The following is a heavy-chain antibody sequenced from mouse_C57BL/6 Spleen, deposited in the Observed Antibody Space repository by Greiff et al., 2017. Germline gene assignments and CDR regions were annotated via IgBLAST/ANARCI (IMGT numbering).Heavy chain of an antibody. D-gene: IGHD2-9*01. V-gene: IGHV1-52*01. CDR3: ARAFYGSSFAY. CDR2: IDPSDSET. Sequence: VQLQQPGAELVRPGSSVKLSCKASGYTFTSYWMHWVKQRPIQGLAWIGNIDPSDSETHSNQKFKDKATLTVDKSSSTAYMQLSSLTSEDSAVDYCARAFYGSSFAYGGQGTLVTVSA. J-gene: IGHJ3*01. CDR1: GYTFTSYW.